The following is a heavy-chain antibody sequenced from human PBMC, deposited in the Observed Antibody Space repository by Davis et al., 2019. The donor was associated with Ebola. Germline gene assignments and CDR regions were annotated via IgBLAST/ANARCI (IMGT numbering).Heavy chain of an antibody. CDR3: ARAAGIAVAEDY. D-gene: IGHD6-19*01. V-gene: IGHV1-46*01. Sequence: ASVKVSCKASGYTFTSYYMHWVRQAPGQGLEWMGIINPSGGSTSYAQKFQGRVTMTRDTSTSTVYMELSSLRPEDTAVYYCARAAGIAVAEDYWGQGTLVTVSS. J-gene: IGHJ4*02. CDR1: GYTFTSYY. CDR2: INPSGGST.